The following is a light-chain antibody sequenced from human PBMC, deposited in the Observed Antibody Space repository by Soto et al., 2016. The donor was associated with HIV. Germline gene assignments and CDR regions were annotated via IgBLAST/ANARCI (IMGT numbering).Light chain of an antibody. CDR3: NSRDSGVDHVV. CDR1: SLRTYY. CDR2: GQN. V-gene: IGLV3-19*01. J-gene: IGLJ3*02. Sequence: SPELTQDPAVSVALGQTVRITCQGDSLRTYYANWFQQKPGQAPVLVIFGQNNRPSGIPDRFSGSSSGNTASLTITGALAEDEADHYCNSRDSGVDHVVFGGGTKLTVL.